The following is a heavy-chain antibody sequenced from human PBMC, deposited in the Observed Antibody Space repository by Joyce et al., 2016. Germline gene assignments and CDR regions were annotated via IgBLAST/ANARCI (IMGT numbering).Heavy chain of an antibody. CDR2: RMSLWGSA. CDR3: AWAIAVGDTDWPDWFFDY. D-gene: IGHD3/OR15-3a*01. Sequence: QVQLVQSGAEVKKPGSSVKVSCKASGGTFRKFAVIWVRQAPGQGLEWMGGRMSLWGSANYAQKFQGRVKIIADEITSTVYMDLSSLTSEDTAVYYCAWAIAVGDTDWPDWFFDYWGQGTRVTVSS. J-gene: IGHJ4*02. V-gene: IGHV1-69*01. CDR1: GGTFRKFA.